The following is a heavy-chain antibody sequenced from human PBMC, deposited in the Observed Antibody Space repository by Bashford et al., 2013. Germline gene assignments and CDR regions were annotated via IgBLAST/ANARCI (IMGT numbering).Heavy chain of an antibody. Sequence: SSETLSLICTVSGGSVSSGGYYWSWIRQPPGKGLEWIGYIYYSGSTNYNPSLKSRVTMSVDTSKNQFSLKLSSVTAADTAVYYCARARSCSSTNCYSDYWGQGTLVTVSS. D-gene: IGHD2-2*02. CDR2: IYYSGST. V-gene: IGHV4-61*08. J-gene: IGHJ4*02. CDR3: ARARSCSSTNCYSDY. CDR1: GGSVSSGGYY.